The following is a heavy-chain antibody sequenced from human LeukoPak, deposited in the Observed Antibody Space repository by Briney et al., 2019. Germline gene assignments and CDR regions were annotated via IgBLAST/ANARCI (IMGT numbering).Heavy chain of an antibody. D-gene: IGHD3-10*01. CDR2: IYRNGDT. CDR3: ARRTTGSGPFQH. Sequence: SQTLSLTCAVSGGSISSGGYSWSWIRQPPGNGLEWIGAIYRNGDTYYNPSLNSRVTISLDTSKNQFSLKLSSVTAADTAVYYCARRTTGSGPFQHWGQGTLVTVSS. CDR1: GGSISSGGYS. V-gene: IGHV4-30-2*03. J-gene: IGHJ1*01.